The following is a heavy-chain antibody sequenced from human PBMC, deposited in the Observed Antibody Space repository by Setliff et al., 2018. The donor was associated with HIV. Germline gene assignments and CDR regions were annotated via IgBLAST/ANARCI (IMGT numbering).Heavy chain of an antibody. V-gene: IGHV1-46*01. CDR3: ARGGWSGGGPLHYSYYYLDV. D-gene: IGHD2-15*01. J-gene: IGHJ6*02. CDR2: INPSGGST. Sequence: GASVKVSCKASGYTFTSYWIHWLRQAPGQGLEWMGMINPSGGSTSNAEKFQDRLTMTRDSSTSTVYMELSSLRSEDTAVYYCARGGWSGGGPLHYSYYYLDVWGQGTAVTVSS. CDR1: GYTFTSYW.